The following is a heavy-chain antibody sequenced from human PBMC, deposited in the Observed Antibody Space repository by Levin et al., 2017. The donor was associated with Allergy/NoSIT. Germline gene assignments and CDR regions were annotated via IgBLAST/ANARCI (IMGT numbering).Heavy chain of an antibody. CDR3: AKVDSSGWYFDL. V-gene: IGHV3-23*01. CDR1: GFTFSNYA. CDR2: ISVSATGT. J-gene: IGHJ2*01. Sequence: GGSLRLSCAASGFTFSNYAISWVRQAPGKGLEWVSGISVSATGTYYADSVKGRFTISRDNSKNTLYLQMNSLRAEDTAVYFCAKVDSSGWYFDLWGRGTLVTVSS. D-gene: IGHD6-19*01.